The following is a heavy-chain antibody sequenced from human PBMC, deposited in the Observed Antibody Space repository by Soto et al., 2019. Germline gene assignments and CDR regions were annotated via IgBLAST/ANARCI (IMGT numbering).Heavy chain of an antibody. Sequence: GASVKVSCKASGYTFTSYAMHWVRQAPGQRLEWMGWINAGNGNTKYSQKFQGRVTITRDTSASTAYMELSSLRSEDTAVYYCAREIGRYYYDSSGYYDWFDPWGQGTLVTVSS. CDR2: INAGNGNT. CDR3: AREIGRYYYDSSGYYDWFDP. CDR1: GYTFTSYA. D-gene: IGHD3-22*01. V-gene: IGHV1-3*01. J-gene: IGHJ5*02.